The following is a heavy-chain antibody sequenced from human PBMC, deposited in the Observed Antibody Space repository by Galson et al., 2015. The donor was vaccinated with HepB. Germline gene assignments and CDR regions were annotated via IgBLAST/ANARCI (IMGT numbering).Heavy chain of an antibody. CDR2: ISYDGSNK. CDR1: GFTFSSYA. J-gene: IGHJ3*02. CDR3: ASSSWSRWPRDMVRGVIGAFDI. D-gene: IGHD3-10*01. Sequence: SLRLSCAASGFTFSSYAMHWVRQAPGKGLEWVAVISYDGSNKYYADSVKGRFTISRDNSKNTLYLQMNSLRAEDTAVYYCASSSWSRWPRDMVRGVIGAFDIWGQGTMVTVSS. V-gene: IGHV3-30-3*01.